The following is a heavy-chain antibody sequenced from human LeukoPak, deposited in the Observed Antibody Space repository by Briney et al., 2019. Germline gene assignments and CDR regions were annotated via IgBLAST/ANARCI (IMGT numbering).Heavy chain of an antibody. V-gene: IGHV5-51*01. J-gene: IGHJ5*02. CDR1: XYXXTNYW. CDR3: ARRCNTSGYNWFDP. CDR2: IYPGDSDT. Sequence: GESLQISCKGSXYXXTNYWIXXXRXXPGKXLEWMGIIYPGDSDTISSPSFQGQVTISAXKSITTAYLQWSSLKASDTAMYXXARRCNTSGYNWFDPWGQGTLVTVSS. D-gene: IGHD2-2*01.